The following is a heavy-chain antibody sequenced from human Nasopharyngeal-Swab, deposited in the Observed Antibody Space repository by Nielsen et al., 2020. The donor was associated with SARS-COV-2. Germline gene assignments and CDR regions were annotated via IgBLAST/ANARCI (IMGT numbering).Heavy chain of an antibody. CDR3: ASESGRIVDTAMVSGAFDI. CDR1: GGSFSGYY. J-gene: IGHJ3*02. D-gene: IGHD5-18*01. V-gene: IGHV4-59*12. Sequence: SETLSLTCAVYGGSFSGYYWSWIRQPPGKGLEWIGYIYYSGSTNYNPSLKSRVTISVDTSKNQFSLKLSSVTAADTAVYYCASESGRIVDTAMVSGAFDIWGQGTMVTVSS. CDR2: IYYSGST.